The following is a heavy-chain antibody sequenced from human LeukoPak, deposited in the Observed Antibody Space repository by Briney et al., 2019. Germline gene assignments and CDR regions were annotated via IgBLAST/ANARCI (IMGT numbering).Heavy chain of an antibody. J-gene: IGHJ5*02. CDR1: GYNFTSYC. D-gene: IGHD3-22*01. V-gene: IGHV5-51*01. CDR2: IYPGDSDT. Sequence: GESLKISCTGSGYNFTSYCIGWVRPMPGKGLEWMGIIYPGDSDTRYSPSFQGQVTISADKSISTAYLQWSSLKASDTGMYYCARRLGYNWFDPWGQGTLVTVSS. CDR3: ARRLGYNWFDP.